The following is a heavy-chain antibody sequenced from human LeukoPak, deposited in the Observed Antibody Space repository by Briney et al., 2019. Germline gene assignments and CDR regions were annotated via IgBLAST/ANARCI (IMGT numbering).Heavy chain of an antibody. Sequence: PGESLRLSCAISGFTFAKFAMSWVSQAPGKGLEWVAAISGSGDTTYYADSVKGRFTISRDNFKNTVYLQINSLRPGDTAVFYCAKGRTTYYFGSGSFDLDYGGQGNLVTVSS. CDR2: ISGSGDTT. V-gene: IGHV3-23*01. CDR1: GFTFAKFA. D-gene: IGHD3-10*01. CDR3: AKGRTTYYFGSGSFDLDY. J-gene: IGHJ4*02.